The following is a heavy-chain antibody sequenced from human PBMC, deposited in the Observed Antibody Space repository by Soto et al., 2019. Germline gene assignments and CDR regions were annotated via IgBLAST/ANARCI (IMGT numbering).Heavy chain of an antibody. J-gene: IGHJ6*02. CDR3: ARDRVAVVRRLRFQSRVSYGMYV. CDR2: SYYSGST. D-gene: IGHD5-18*01. Sequence: QVQLQESGPGLVKPSQTLSLTCTVSGDSISSADYSWNWLRLSPGKGLEWIGYSYYSGSTSYSPSLESRIVLSIVTSKTPFSLTLKSVSAADTALYFYARDRVAVVRRLRFQSRVSYGMYVWGQGTTVSVSS. CDR1: GDSISSADYS. V-gene: IGHV4-30-4*01.